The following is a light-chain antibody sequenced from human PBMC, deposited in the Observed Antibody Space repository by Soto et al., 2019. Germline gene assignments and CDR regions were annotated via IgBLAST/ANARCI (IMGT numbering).Light chain of an antibody. CDR2: DVS. J-gene: IGLJ1*01. CDR3: CSFAGGYTYV. V-gene: IGLV2-11*01. CDR1: SSDVGGYNY. Sequence: QSALTQPRSVSGSPGQSVTISCTGTSSDVGGYNYVSWYQQHPGKAPKLMIYDVSKRPSGVPDRFSGSKSGNTASLTISGLQAEDEADFYCCSFAGGYTYVFGPGTKLNVL.